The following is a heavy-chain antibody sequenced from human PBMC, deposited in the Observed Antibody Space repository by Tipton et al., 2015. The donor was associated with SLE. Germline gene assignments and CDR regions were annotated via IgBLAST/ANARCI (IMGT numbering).Heavy chain of an antibody. D-gene: IGHD1-26*01. CDR3: ARDRGGSYLDY. CDR2: IYTSGST. J-gene: IGHJ4*02. V-gene: IGHV4-4*07. Sequence: LRLSCTVSGGSISSYFWSGIRQPAGKGREWIGRIYTSGSTNYNPSLKSRVTMSVDTSKNQFSLKLSSGTAADTAVYYCARDRGGSYLDYWGQGTLVTVSS. CDR1: GGSISSYF.